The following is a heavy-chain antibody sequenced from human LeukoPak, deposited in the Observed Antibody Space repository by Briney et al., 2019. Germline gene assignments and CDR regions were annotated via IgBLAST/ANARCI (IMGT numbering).Heavy chain of an antibody. V-gene: IGHV1-69*13. J-gene: IGHJ4*02. CDR3: ARAAVYYCSSTSCYTSGIAAAGSRLDY. D-gene: IGHD2-2*02. CDR1: GGTFSSYA. CDR2: IIPIFGTA. Sequence: SVKVSCKASGGTFSSYAISWVRQAPGQGLEWMGGIIPIFGTANYAQKFQGRVTITADESTSTAYMELSSLRSEDTAVYYCARAAVYYCSSTSCYTSGIAAAGSRLDYWGQGTLVTVSS.